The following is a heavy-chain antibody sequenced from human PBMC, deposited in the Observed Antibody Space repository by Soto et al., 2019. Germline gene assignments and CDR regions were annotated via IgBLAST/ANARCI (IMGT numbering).Heavy chain of an antibody. CDR1: GYTFTSYG. CDR3: ARARDPIFGVVKFDY. D-gene: IGHD3-3*01. CDR2: ISAYNGNT. J-gene: IGHJ4*02. V-gene: IGHV1-18*01. Sequence: ASVKVTCKASGYTFTSYGISWVRQAPGQGLEWMGWISAYNGNTNYAQKLQGRVTMTTDTSTSTAYMELRSLRSDDTAVYYCARARDPIFGVVKFDYWGQGTLATVSS.